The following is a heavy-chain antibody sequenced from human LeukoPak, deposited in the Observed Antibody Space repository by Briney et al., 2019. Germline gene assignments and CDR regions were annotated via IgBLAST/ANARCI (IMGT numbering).Heavy chain of an antibody. CDR1: GFTFSSYS. D-gene: IGHD3-3*01. Sequence: GGSLRLSCAASGFTFSSYSMNWVRQAPGRGLEWVSSISSSSSYIYYADSVKGRFTISRDNAKNSLYLQMNSLRAEDTAVYYCARVQSNRYDFWSGYGSDYAFDIWGQGTMVTVSS. J-gene: IGHJ3*02. CDR3: ARVQSNRYDFWSGYGSDYAFDI. CDR2: ISSSSSYI. V-gene: IGHV3-21*01.